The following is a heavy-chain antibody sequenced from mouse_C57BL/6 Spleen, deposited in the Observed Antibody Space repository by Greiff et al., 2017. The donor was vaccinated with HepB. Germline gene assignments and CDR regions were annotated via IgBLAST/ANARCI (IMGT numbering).Heavy chain of an antibody. CDR3: ARTRYYAMYY. D-gene: IGHD3-3*01. Sequence: EVQGVESGGGLVKPGGSLKLSCAASGFTFSDYGMHWVRQAPEKGLEWVAYISSGSSTIYYADTVKGRFTISRDNAKNTLFLQMTSLRSEDTAMYYCARTRYYAMYYWGQGTSVTVSS. V-gene: IGHV5-17*01. J-gene: IGHJ4*01. CDR1: GFTFSDYG. CDR2: ISSGSSTI.